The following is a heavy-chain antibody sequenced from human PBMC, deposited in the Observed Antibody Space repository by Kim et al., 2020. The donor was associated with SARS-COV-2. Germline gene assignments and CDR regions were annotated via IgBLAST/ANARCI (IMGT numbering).Heavy chain of an antibody. J-gene: IGHJ4*02. Sequence: GGSLRLSCAASGFTFSSFWMIWVRQAPGKGLEWVANIKEDGSEKYYVDCVKGRFTISIENAKNSLFLQMNRLKVEDTAVYYCATRGKSSASYLYYDNWGQGTLVTVSS. V-gene: IGHV3-7*01. D-gene: IGHD3-16*02. CDR3: ATRGKSSASYLYYDN. CDR1: GFTFSSFW. CDR2: IKEDGSEK.